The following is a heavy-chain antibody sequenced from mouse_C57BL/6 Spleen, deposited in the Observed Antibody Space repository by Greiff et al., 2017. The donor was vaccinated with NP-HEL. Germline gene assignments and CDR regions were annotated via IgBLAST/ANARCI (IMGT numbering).Heavy chain of an antibody. CDR2: IDPSDSYT. Sequence: QVQLKQPGAELVMPGASVKLSCKASGYTFTSYWMHWVKQRPGQGLEWIGEIDPSDSYTNYNQKFKGKSTLTVDKSSSTAYMQLSSLTSEDSAVYYCALYDGYYVGFAYWGQGTLVTVSA. J-gene: IGHJ3*01. CDR3: ALYDGYYVGFAY. V-gene: IGHV1-69*01. D-gene: IGHD2-3*01. CDR1: GYTFTSYW.